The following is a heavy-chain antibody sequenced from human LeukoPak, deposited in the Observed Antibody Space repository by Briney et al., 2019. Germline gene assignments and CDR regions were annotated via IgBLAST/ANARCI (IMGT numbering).Heavy chain of an antibody. CDR3: ATLGYCTNGVCDKSPWAFDY. J-gene: IGHJ4*02. D-gene: IGHD2-8*01. CDR2: INWNGGST. Sequence: GGSLRLSCAASGFTFDDYGMSWVRQAPGKGLEWVSGINWNGGSTGYADSVKGRFTISRDNAKNSLYLQMNSLRAEDTALYYCATLGYCTNGVCDKSPWAFDYWGQGTLATVSS. CDR1: GFTFDDYG. V-gene: IGHV3-20*04.